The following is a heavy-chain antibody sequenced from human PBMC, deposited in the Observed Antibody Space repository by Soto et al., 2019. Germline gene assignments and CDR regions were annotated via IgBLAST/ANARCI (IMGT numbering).Heavy chain of an antibody. D-gene: IGHD1-26*01. J-gene: IGHJ4*02. CDR1: EFTFSTYA. CDR2: ISKDGNDQ. Sequence: QVQLVESGGGVVQPGTSLRLSCAASEFTFSTYAMHWVRQAPGKGLEWVAMISKDGNDQYYADSVKGRFTVSRDNSKNTVSLQMHSLRPEDTAFYYCAKDRWEFTRYFDSWGQGTLVTVSS. CDR3: AKDRWEFTRYFDS. V-gene: IGHV3-30*18.